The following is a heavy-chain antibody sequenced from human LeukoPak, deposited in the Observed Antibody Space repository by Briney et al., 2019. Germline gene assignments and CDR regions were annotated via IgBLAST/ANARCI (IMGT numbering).Heavy chain of an antibody. CDR3: GRDQLGDGYIIDY. Sequence: GGSLSLSCAVSGCRLSDYWMHWVRQARGKGLVWFSRIKSDGDGSDTMHADSVKGRFTISRDNAKNTLYLQMNSLRAEDTAVYYCGRDQLGDGYIIDYWGQGTPVTVSS. D-gene: IGHD5-24*01. CDR2: IKSDGDGSDT. V-gene: IGHV3-74*03. CDR1: GCRLSDYW. J-gene: IGHJ4*02.